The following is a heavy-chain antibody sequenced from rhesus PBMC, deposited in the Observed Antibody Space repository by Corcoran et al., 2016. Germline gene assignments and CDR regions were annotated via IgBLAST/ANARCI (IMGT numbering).Heavy chain of an antibody. Sequence: EVQLVESGGGLVQPGGSLRHSCAASGFTFSDHYMYWVSQAPGKGLEWVGFIRRKSYGETAEYAASVKGRFTISRDDSKSIAYLQMNSLKTEDTAVYYCTRPDPSGYSFYYGLDSWGQGVVVTVSS. CDR1: GFTFSDHY. D-gene: IGHD5-24*01. CDR3: TRPDPSGYSFYYGLDS. V-gene: IGHV3-184*01. J-gene: IGHJ6*01. CDR2: IRRKSYGETA.